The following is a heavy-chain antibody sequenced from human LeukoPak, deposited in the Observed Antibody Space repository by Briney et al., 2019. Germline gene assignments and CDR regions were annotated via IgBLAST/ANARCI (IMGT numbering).Heavy chain of an antibody. CDR1: GGSISSSNW. CDR2: IYHSGST. J-gene: IGHJ6*03. CDR3: ARELTTKGHLSGYYMDV. V-gene: IGHV4-4*02. D-gene: IGHD4-11*01. Sequence: SETLSLTCAVSGGSISSSNWWSWVRQPPGKGLEWIGEIYHSGSTNYNPSLKSRVTISVDKSKNQFSLKLSSVTAADTAVYYCARELTTKGHLSGYYMDVWGKGTTVTVSS.